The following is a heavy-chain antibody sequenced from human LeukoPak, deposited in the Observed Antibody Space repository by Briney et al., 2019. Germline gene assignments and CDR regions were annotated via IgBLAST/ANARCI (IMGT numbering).Heavy chain of an antibody. Sequence: PSETLSLTCTVSGGSISSYYWGWIRQPPGKGLEWIGSTLYSGSTYYNPSLKSRVTISVDTSKNQFSLKLSSVTGEDTAVYYCARSNSVAGTIWGQGTLVTVSS. CDR2: TLYSGST. D-gene: IGHD6-19*01. V-gene: IGHV4-39*01. J-gene: IGHJ4*02. CDR3: ARSNSVAGTI. CDR1: GGSISSYY.